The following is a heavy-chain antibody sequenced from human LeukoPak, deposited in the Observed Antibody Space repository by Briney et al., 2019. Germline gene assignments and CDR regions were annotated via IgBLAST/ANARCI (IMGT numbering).Heavy chain of an antibody. CDR1: GFTISDYY. CDR2: ISSSSSYI. CDR3: ARDYRHPDSSGYYYFDY. D-gene: IGHD3-22*01. Sequence: GGSLRLSCAASGFTISDYYMSWIRQAPGKGLEWVSSISSSSSYIYYADSVKGRFTISRDNAKNSLYLQMNSLRAEDTAVYYCARDYRHPDSSGYYYFDYWGQGTLVTVSS. V-gene: IGHV3-11*06. J-gene: IGHJ4*02.